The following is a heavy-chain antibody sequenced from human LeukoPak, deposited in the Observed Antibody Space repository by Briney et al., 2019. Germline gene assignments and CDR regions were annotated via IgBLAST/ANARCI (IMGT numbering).Heavy chain of an antibody. V-gene: IGHV1-18*04. CDR3: ARGWELSI. D-gene: IGHD3-10*01. CDR1: GYTFTGYY. CDR2: ISAYNGNT. Sequence: GASVKVSCKASGYTFTGYYMHWVRQAPGQGLERMGWISAYNGNTNYAQKLQGRVTMTTDTSTSTAYMELRSLRSDDTALYYCARGWELSIWGQGTMVTVSS. J-gene: IGHJ3*02.